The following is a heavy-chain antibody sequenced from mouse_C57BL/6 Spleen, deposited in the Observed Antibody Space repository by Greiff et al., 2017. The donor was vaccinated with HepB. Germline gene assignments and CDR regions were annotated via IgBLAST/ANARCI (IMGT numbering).Heavy chain of an antibody. Sequence: QVHVKQPGAELVKPGASVKLSCKASGYTFTSYWMQWVKQRPGQGLEWIGEIDPSDSYTNYNQKFKGKATLTVDTSSSTAYMQLSSLTSEDSAVYYCARRDGYFDYWGQGTTLTVSS. CDR3: ARRDGYFDY. CDR2: IDPSDSYT. CDR1: GYTFTSYW. V-gene: IGHV1-50*01. D-gene: IGHD2-3*01. J-gene: IGHJ2*01.